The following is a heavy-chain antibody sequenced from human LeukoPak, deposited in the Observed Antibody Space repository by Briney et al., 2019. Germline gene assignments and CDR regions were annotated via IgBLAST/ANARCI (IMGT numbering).Heavy chain of an antibody. V-gene: IGHV4-59*08. J-gene: IGHJ6*02. Sequence: PSETLSLTCTVSDASISGHYLTWIRQPPGKGLEWIGYISYIWSTNYNPSLKSRVTISVDTSKNQFSLKLSSVTAADTAVYYCARLYRYCSGGSCYGSGRGYYYYGMDVWGQGTTVTVSS. CDR3: ARLYRYCSGGSCYGSGRGYYYYGMDV. D-gene: IGHD2-15*01. CDR2: ISYIWST. CDR1: DASISGHY.